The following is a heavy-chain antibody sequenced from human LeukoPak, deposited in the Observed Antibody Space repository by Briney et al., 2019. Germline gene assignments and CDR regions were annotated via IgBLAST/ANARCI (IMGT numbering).Heavy chain of an antibody. J-gene: IGHJ6*02. Sequence: KPSETLSLTCTVSGASISSYCWSWIRQPPGKGLEWIGYIYYSGSTNYNPSLTSRVTISVDSSKNQFSLKLSSVTAADTAMYYCAREWYCYATSGDKYYGLDVWGQGTTVTVTS. CDR1: GASISSYC. CDR3: AREWYCYATSGDKYYGLDV. D-gene: IGHD3-22*01. V-gene: IGHV4-59*01. CDR2: IYYSGST.